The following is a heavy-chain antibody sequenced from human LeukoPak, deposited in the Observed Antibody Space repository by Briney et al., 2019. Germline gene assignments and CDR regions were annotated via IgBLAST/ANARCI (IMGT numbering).Heavy chain of an antibody. CDR1: GYTFTSYG. CDR3: ARVWYYYDSSGYYHYYMDV. CDR2: ISAYNGNT. J-gene: IGHJ6*03. Sequence: ASVKVSCKASGYTFTSYGISWVRQAPGQGLEWMGWISAYNGNTNYAQKLQGRVTMTTDTSTSTAYMELRSLRSDDTAVYYCARVWYYYDSSGYYHYYMDVWGKGTTVTVSS. D-gene: IGHD3-22*01. V-gene: IGHV1-18*01.